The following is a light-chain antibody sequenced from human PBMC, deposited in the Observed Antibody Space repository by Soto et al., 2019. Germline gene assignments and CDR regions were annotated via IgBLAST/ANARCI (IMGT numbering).Light chain of an antibody. CDR2: GAS. CDR1: QSVSNN. CDR3: QQYYNWPRT. J-gene: IGKJ1*01. V-gene: IGKV3-15*01. Sequence: EIVLTQSPAPLSLSPGERATLSCRASQSVSNNYLACYQQKPGQAPRLLIYGASTRATDIPARFSGSGSGTEFTLTISSLQSEDFAVYYCQQYYNWPRTFGQGTKVDI.